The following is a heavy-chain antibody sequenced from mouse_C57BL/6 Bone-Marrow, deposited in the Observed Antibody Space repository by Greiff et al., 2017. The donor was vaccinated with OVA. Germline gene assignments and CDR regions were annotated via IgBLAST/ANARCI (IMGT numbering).Heavy chain of an antibody. Sequence: VQLQQSGPELVKPGASVKISCKASGYTFTDYYMNWVKQSHGKSLEWIGDINPNNGGTSYNQKFKGKATLTVDKSSSTAYMELRSLTAEDSAVYYYASQCITTVVRYFDVWGTGTTVTVSS. CDR3: ASQCITTVVRYFDV. CDR2: INPNNGGT. J-gene: IGHJ1*03. V-gene: IGHV1-26*01. D-gene: IGHD1-1*01. CDR1: GYTFTDYY.